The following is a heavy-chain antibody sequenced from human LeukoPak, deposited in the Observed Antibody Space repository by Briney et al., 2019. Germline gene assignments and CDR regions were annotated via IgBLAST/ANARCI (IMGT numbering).Heavy chain of an antibody. CDR1: GFTFSSYD. CDR2: IGTAGDT. D-gene: IGHD3-10*01. J-gene: IGHJ3*02. V-gene: IGHV3-13*01. CDR3: ARAPSSGSYYNIAGAFDI. Sequence: PGGSLGLSCAASGFTFSSYDMHWVRQATGKGLEWVSAIGTAGDTYYPGSVKGRFTISRENVKNSLYLQMNSLRAGDTAVYYCARAPSSGSYYNIAGAFDIWGQGTMVTVSS.